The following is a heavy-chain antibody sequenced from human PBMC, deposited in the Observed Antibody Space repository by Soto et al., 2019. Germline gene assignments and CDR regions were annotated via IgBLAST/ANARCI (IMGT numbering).Heavy chain of an antibody. Sequence: GGSLRLSCAASGFTFNSYAIHWVRQAPGKGLEWVAVISYDGSYKSYADSVKGRFTISRDNSENTLYLEMNSLRPEDTAVYYCARENWGLDLGLDYWGQGTLVTVSS. CDR2: ISYDGSYK. CDR3: ARENWGLDLGLDY. V-gene: IGHV3-30-3*01. J-gene: IGHJ4*02. D-gene: IGHD7-27*01. CDR1: GFTFNSYA.